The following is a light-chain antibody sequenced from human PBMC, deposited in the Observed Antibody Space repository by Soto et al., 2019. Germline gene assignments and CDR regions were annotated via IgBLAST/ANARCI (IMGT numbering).Light chain of an antibody. Sequence: QPVLTQPPSVSGAPGQRVTISCTGSSSNIGAGYDVHWYQQLPGTAPKLLIYGNSNRPSGVPDRFSGSKSGTSASLAITGLQAEDEADYYCSSFTTNYFYVFGPGTKVTVL. CDR3: SSFTTNYFYV. J-gene: IGLJ1*01. V-gene: IGLV1-40*01. CDR1: SSNIGAGYD. CDR2: GNS.